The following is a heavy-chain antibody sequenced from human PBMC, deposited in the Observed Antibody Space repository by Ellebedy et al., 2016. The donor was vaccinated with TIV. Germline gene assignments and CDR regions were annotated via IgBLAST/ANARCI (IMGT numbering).Heavy chain of an antibody. CDR1: GYTFTGYY. J-gene: IGHJ4*02. CDR3: VRDMVGPYDY. V-gene: IGHV1-46*01. D-gene: IGHD1-26*01. CDR2: INPSGGST. Sequence: ASVKVSCKTSGYTFTGYYMHWVRQAPGQGLEWMGLINPSGGSTSHAQKFQGRVTMTRDTSTKTVYLEMSSLRYEDTAVYYCVRDMVGPYDYWGQGTLVTVSS.